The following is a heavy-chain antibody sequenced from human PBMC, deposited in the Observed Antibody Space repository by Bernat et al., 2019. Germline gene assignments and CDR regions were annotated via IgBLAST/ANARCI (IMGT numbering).Heavy chain of an antibody. Sequence: QVQLVQSGAEVKKPGSSVKVSCKASGGTFSSYAISWVRQAPGQGLEWMGRIIPILGIANYAQKFQGRRTITADKTTRTAYMELSSLRSEDTAVYYCARAYCYYDSSGYTYFDYWGQGTLVTVSS. J-gene: IGHJ4*02. CDR1: GGTFSSYA. D-gene: IGHD3-22*01. CDR3: ARAYCYYDSSGYTYFDY. V-gene: IGHV1-69*04. CDR2: IIPILGIA.